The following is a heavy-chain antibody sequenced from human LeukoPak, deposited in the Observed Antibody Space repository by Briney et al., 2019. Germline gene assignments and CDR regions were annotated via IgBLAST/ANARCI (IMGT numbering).Heavy chain of an antibody. CDR2: VSGSGGST. CDR3: TTGSYSGSYFDY. CDR1: GITFSSYA. V-gene: IGHV3-23*01. D-gene: IGHD1-26*01. J-gene: IGHJ4*02. Sequence: PGGSLRLSCAASGITFSSYAMSWVRQAPGKGLEWVSGVSGSGGSTYYADSVKGRFTISRDNSKNTLYLQMNSLKTEDTAVYYCTTGSYSGSYFDYWGQGTLVTVSS.